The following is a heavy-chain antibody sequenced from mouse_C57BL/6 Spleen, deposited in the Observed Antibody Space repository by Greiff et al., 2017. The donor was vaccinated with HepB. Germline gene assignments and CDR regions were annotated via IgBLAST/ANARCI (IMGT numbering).Heavy chain of an antibody. D-gene: IGHD1-1*02. Sequence: VQLQQSGPGLVQPSQSLSITCTVSGFSLTSYGVHWVRQSPGKGLEWLGVIWSGGSTDYNAAFISRLSISKDNSKSQVFFKMNSLQADDTAIYYCARGDYGPPFAYWGQGTLVTVSA. J-gene: IGHJ3*01. CDR3: ARGDYGPPFAY. V-gene: IGHV2-2*01. CDR2: IWSGGST. CDR1: GFSLTSYG.